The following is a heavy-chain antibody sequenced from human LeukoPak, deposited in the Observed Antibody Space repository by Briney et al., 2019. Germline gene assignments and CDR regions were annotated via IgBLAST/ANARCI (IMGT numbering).Heavy chain of an antibody. J-gene: IGHJ4*02. CDR3: ARGHGSGTYLLDY. CDR1: GFTFSNYG. CDR2: IWYDGSNK. D-gene: IGHD3-10*01. V-gene: IGHV3-33*01. Sequence: GGSLRLSCAASGFTFSNYGMHWVRQAPGKGLEWVAVIWYDGSNKYYADSVKGRFTISRDNSKKTLYLQMNGLRAEDTAVYYCARGHGSGTYLLDYWGQGTLVTVSS.